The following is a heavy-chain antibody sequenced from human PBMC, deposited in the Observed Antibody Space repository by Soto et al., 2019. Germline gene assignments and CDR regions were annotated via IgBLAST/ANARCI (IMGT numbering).Heavy chain of an antibody. J-gene: IGHJ6*03. V-gene: IGHV3-23*01. Sequence: GGSLRLSCAASGFTFSSYAMSWVRQAPGKGLEWVSAISGSGGSTYYADSVKGRFTISRDNSKNTLYLQMNSLRAEDTAVYYCAKQYYDFWSGYYTDYYYYYMDVWGKGTTVTVSS. D-gene: IGHD3-3*01. CDR3: AKQYYDFWSGYYTDYYYYYMDV. CDR2: ISGSGGST. CDR1: GFTFSSYA.